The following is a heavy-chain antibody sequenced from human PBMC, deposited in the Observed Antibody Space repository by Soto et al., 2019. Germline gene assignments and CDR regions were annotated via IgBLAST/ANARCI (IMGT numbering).Heavy chain of an antibody. CDR3: AKGILSATIAPYAMDV. J-gene: IGHJ6*02. V-gene: IGHV3-NL1*01. D-gene: IGHD2-21*01. CDR2: ITKTGRST. CDR1: GFRFSDYG. Sequence: QTGGSLRLSCATSGFRFSDYGINWVRQAPGKGLEWVSGITKTGRSTFLADSVKGRFTISRDNSKNTLYVQVKSLRPEDTAVYYCAKGILSATIAPYAMDVWGQGTTVTVSS.